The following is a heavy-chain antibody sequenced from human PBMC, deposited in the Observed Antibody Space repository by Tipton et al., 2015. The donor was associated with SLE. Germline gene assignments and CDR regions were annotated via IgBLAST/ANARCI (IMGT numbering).Heavy chain of an antibody. CDR3: ARAAGYYSSFFQH. Sequence: TLSLTCTVSGGSIRSGDYYWSWIRQPPGKGLEWIGYIYYSGSTYYNPSLKSRVTISVDTSKNQFSLSLSSLTAADTAVYYCARAAGYYSSFFQHWGHGTLFTVSS. V-gene: IGHV4-30-4*01. CDR2: IYYSGST. CDR1: GGSIRSGDYY. J-gene: IGHJ1*01. D-gene: IGHD3-9*01.